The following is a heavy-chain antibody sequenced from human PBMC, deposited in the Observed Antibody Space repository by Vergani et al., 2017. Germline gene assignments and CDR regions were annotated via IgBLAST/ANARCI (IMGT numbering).Heavy chain of an antibody. CDR2: IYSGGST. CDR3: ARVDYDFWSGYYTNWYFDL. CDR1: GFTVSSHY. D-gene: IGHD3-3*01. V-gene: IGHV3-53*01. J-gene: IGHJ2*01. Sequence: EVQLVESGGGLIQPGGSLRLSCAASGFTVSSHYMSWVRQAPGKGLEWVSVIYSGGSTYYADSVKGRFTISRDNSKNTLYLQMNSLRAEDTAVYYCARVDYDFWSGYYTNWYFDLWGRGTLVTVSS.